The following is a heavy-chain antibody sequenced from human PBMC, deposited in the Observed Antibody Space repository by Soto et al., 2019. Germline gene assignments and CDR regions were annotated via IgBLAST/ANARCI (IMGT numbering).Heavy chain of an antibody. Sequence: PSETLSLTCTVSGGSISSSSYYWGWIRQPPGKGLEWIGSTYYSGSTYYNTSLKSRVTISVDTSKNQFSLKLSSVTAADTAVYYCARWGTERDYYDSSGSRNWFDPWGQGTLVTVSS. CDR2: TYYSGST. V-gene: IGHV4-39*07. CDR3: ARWGTERDYYDSSGSRNWFDP. J-gene: IGHJ5*02. CDR1: GGSISSSSYY. D-gene: IGHD3-22*01.